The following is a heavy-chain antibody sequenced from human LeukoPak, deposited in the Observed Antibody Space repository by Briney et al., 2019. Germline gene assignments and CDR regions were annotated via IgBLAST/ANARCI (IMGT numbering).Heavy chain of an antibody. Sequence: SGTLSLTCAVSGGSISSGNWWSWVRPPPGKGLEWIGEFYDGWSTNYNPSLKSRVTISVDKSNNQFYLKLNSVTAADTAVYYCARHQVGANTFDYWGQGTLVTVSS. D-gene: IGHD1-26*01. V-gene: IGHV4-4*02. CDR2: FYDGWST. J-gene: IGHJ4*02. CDR1: GGSISSGNW. CDR3: ARHQVGANTFDY.